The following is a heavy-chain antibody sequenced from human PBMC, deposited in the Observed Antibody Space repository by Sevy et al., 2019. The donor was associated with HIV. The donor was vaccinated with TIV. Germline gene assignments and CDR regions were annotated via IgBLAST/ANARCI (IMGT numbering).Heavy chain of an antibody. J-gene: IGHJ4*02. V-gene: IGHV1-2*06. CDR1: GYTFTGYY. Sequence: ASVKVSCKASGYTFTGYYMHWVRQAPGQGLEWMGRINPNSGGTNYAQKFQGRVTMTRDTSISTAYMELSRLRSDDTAVYYCARVLRFRELWDYWGQGTLVTVSS. CDR3: ARVLRFRELWDY. CDR2: INPNSGGT. D-gene: IGHD3-10*01.